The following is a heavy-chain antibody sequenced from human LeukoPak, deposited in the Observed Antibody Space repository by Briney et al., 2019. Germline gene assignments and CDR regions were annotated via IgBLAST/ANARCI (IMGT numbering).Heavy chain of an antibody. D-gene: IGHD3-10*01. CDR2: IYYSGST. CDR1: GGSISSSSYY. V-gene: IGHV4-39*07. Sequence: PSETLSLTCTVSGGSISSSSYYWGWIRQPPGTGLECIGSIYYSGSTYYNPSLKSRVTISVDTSMNQFSLKLRSVTAADTAVYYCANMDYYYYYMDVWGKGTTVTVSS. CDR3: ANMDYYYYYMDV. J-gene: IGHJ6*03.